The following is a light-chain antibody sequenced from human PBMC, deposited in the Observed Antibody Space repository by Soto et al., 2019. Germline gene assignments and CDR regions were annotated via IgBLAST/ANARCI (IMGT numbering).Light chain of an antibody. CDR2: GAS. J-gene: IGKJ5*01. CDR3: QQYNSYWIT. Sequence: EIVLTQSPATLSLSPGERATLSCMASQSVSSNLAWYQQKPGQAPRLLSYGASTRATGIPARFSGSGSGTDFTLTISSLKPDDFETYYCQQYNSYWITFGQGTRLEIK. V-gene: IGKV3-15*01. CDR1: QSVSSN.